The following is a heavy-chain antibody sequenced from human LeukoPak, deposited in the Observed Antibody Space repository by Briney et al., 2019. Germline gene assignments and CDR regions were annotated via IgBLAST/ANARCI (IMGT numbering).Heavy chain of an antibody. Sequence: PGGSLRLSSAASRFTFSSYWMHWLRQAPGQGLVWVSRTNSDGSSTSYADSVKGLFTISRDNATNTLYLQMNSLRAEETAVYYCARHEDCGVIDYWGQGTLVTVSS. CDR1: RFTFSSYW. V-gene: IGHV3-74*01. D-gene: IGHD2-21*01. J-gene: IGHJ4*02. CDR2: TNSDGSST. CDR3: ARHEDCGVIDY.